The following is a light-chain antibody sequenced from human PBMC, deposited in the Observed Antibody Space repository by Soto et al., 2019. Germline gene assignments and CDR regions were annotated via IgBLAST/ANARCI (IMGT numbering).Light chain of an antibody. J-gene: IGLJ2*01. Sequence: QSVLTQPPSASGTPWQRVTISCSGSSSNIGSNTVNWYQQLPGTAPKLVIYSNNQRPSGVPDRFSGSKSGTSASLAISGLQSEDEADYYCVAWDDSLNSYVVFGGGTKVTVL. CDR3: VAWDDSLNSYVV. CDR2: SNN. V-gene: IGLV1-44*01. CDR1: SSNIGSNT.